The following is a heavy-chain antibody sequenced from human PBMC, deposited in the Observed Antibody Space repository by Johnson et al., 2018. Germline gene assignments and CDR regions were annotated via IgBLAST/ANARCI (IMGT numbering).Heavy chain of an antibody. CDR2: ISGSGGST. Sequence: VQLQESAGGVVQPGRSLRLSCAASGFTFSSYAMSWVRQAPGKGLEWVSAISGSGGSTYYADSVKGRFTISRDNSKNTLYLQMNSLRAEDTAVYYCAKDPDFGVVPNWVDPWGQGTLVTVSS. D-gene: IGHD3-3*01. J-gene: IGHJ5*02. V-gene: IGHV3-23*01. CDR1: GFTFSSYA. CDR3: AKDPDFGVVPNWVDP.